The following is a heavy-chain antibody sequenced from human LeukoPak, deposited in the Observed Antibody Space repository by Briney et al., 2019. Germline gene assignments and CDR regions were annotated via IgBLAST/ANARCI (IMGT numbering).Heavy chain of an antibody. CDR3: ARQYYDILTGPNWFDS. CDR2: ILPGGSDT. CDR1: GYSFTSYW. J-gene: IGHJ5*01. D-gene: IGHD3-9*01. V-gene: IGHV5-51*01. Sequence: GESLKIYCKASGYSFTSYWIGWVRQMPGKALEWMGIILPGGSDTRYSPSFQGQVTISADKSITTAYLQWSSLKASDTAIYYCARQYYDILTGPNWFDSWGQGTLVTVSS.